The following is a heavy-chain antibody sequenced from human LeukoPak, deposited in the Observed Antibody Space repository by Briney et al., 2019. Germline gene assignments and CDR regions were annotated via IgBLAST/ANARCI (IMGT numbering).Heavy chain of an antibody. CDR2: INTDSGNP. Sequence: ASVKVSCKASGYSFNSQGMNWVRQAPGQGLEWMGWINTDSGNPTYAQGFTGRFVFSLDSSVSTAYLQISSLKAEDTAVYYCARDSWDWNQNWFDPWGQGTLVTVSS. CDR3: ARDSWDWNQNWFDP. D-gene: IGHD1-1*01. J-gene: IGHJ5*02. CDR1: GYSFNSQG. V-gene: IGHV7-4-1*02.